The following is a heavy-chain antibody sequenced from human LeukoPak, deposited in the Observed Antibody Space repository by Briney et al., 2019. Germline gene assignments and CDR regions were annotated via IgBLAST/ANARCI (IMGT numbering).Heavy chain of an antibody. V-gene: IGHV3-30*04. CDR2: ISFDGSYK. Sequence: PGTSLRLSCTASGFTISGDAMHWGRQAPGKGLQWVAHISFDGSYKYYADSVKGRFTISRDNSKNTLYLQMNSLRTDDTALFYCARETLDALDLWGPGTLVTVSS. CDR1: GFTISGDA. CDR3: ARETLDALDL. J-gene: IGHJ3*01.